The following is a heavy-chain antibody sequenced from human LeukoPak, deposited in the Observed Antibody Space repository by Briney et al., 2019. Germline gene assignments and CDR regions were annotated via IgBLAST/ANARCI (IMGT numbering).Heavy chain of an antibody. Sequence: PGGSLRLSCAASGFTFDDYGMSWVRQAPGKGLEWVSGTNWNGGSTGYADSVKGRFTISRDNAKNSLYLQMNSLRAEDTALYYCARGALVVITTNPDYWGQGTLVTVSS. CDR1: GFTFDDYG. V-gene: IGHV3-20*04. J-gene: IGHJ4*02. CDR2: TNWNGGST. CDR3: ARGALVVITTNPDY. D-gene: IGHD3-22*01.